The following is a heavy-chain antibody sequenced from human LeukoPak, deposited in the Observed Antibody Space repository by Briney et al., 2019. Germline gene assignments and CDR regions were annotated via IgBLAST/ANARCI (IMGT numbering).Heavy chain of an antibody. D-gene: IGHD3-3*01. J-gene: IGHJ5*02. CDR1: GYTFTGYY. CDR2: INPNSGGT. Sequence: ASVKVSCKASGYTFTGYYMHWVRQAPGQGLEWMGRINPNSGGTNYAQKFQGRVTMTRDKSINTAYMELNRLRSDDTAVYYCARDRVEYYDFWSGPNWFDPWGQGTLVTVSS. CDR3: ARDRVEYYDFWSGPNWFDP. V-gene: IGHV1-2*06.